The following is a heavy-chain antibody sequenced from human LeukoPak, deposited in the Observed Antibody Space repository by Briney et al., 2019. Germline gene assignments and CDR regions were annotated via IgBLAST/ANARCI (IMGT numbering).Heavy chain of an antibody. J-gene: IGHJ5*02. V-gene: IGHV4-34*01. D-gene: IGHD2-2*01. CDR2: INHSGST. Sequence: SETLSLTCAVYGGSFSGYYWSWIRQPPGKGLEWIGEINHSGSTNYNPSLKSRVTISVDTSKNQFSLKLSSVTAADTAVYYCARFREYQSYVWFDPWGQGTLVTVSS. CDR3: ARFREYQSYVWFDP. CDR1: GGSFSGYY.